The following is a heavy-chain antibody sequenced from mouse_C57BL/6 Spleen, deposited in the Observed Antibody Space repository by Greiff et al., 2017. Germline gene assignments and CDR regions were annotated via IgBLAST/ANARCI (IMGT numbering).Heavy chain of an antibody. CDR1: GFNIKDDY. Sequence: VQLKESGAELVRPGASVTLSCTASGFNIKDDYMHWVKQRPEQGLEWIGWIDPENGDTEYASKFQGKATITADTSSNTAYLQLSSLTSEDTAVYYCTRTGTGAMDYWGQGTSVTVSS. D-gene: IGHD4-1*01. CDR2: IDPENGDT. CDR3: TRTGTGAMDY. V-gene: IGHV14-4*01. J-gene: IGHJ4*01.